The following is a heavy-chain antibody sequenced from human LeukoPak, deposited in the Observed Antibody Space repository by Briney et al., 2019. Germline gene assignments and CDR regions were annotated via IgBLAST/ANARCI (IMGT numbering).Heavy chain of an antibody. CDR3: ARRGSSGLWHPWYFDL. CDR1: GYSFTSYW. CDR2: IYPGDSDT. J-gene: IGHJ2*01. D-gene: IGHD6-19*01. V-gene: IGHV5-51*01. Sequence: GESLRISCKGSGYSFTSYWIGWVRQMPGKGLEWVGIIYPGDSDTRYSPSFQGQVTISADKSISTAYLQWSSLKASGTAMYYCARRGSSGLWHPWYFDLWGRGTLVTVSS.